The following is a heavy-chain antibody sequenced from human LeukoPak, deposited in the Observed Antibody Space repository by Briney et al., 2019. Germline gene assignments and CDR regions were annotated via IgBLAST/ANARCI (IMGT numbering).Heavy chain of an antibody. V-gene: IGHV4-39*01. CDR3: ARQNAVASTKGLCFDY. CDR2: ISSSGST. D-gene: IGHD6-19*01. CDR1: GGSTSGGNYY. Sequence: KPSETLSLTCIVSGGSTSGGNYYWGWIRRPPGKGLEWIGGISSSGSTYYNPSLNSRVTISVDTSKNQFSLKLSSVTAADTAVYYCARQNAVASTKGLCFDYWGQGTLVTVSS. J-gene: IGHJ4*02.